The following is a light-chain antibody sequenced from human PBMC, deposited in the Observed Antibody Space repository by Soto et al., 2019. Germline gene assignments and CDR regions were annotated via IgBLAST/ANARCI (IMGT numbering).Light chain of an antibody. V-gene: IGLV2-11*01. J-gene: IGLJ2*01. CDR2: DVS. CDR1: SSDVGGYNY. Sequence: QSVLTQPRSVSGSPGQSVTISCTGTSSDVGGYNYVSWYQQHPGKAPKLMIYDVSKQPSGVPDRFSGSKSGNTASLTISGLQAEDEADYYCCSYAGSSTVVFGGGTKLTVL. CDR3: CSYAGSSTVV.